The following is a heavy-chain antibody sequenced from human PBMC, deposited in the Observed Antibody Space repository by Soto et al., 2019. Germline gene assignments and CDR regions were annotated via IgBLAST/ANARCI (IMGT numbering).Heavy chain of an antibody. CDR3: VKGAWLDY. CDR1: GFTFSTFD. Sequence: GGSLRLSCAASGFTFSTFDMSWVRQPPGKGLEWVSVISGRDDSANYADSVKGRFTISKDKSSNTLYLQMNNLRAEDTAVYYCVKGAWLDYWGQGALVTVSS. J-gene: IGHJ4*02. CDR2: ISGRDDSA. D-gene: IGHD6-19*01. V-gene: IGHV3-23*01.